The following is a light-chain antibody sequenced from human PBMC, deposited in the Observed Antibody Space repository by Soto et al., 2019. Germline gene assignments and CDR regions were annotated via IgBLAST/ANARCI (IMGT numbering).Light chain of an antibody. CDR3: QQYYHWPVT. Sequence: EIMMTQSPDTLSVSPGERVTLSCRASRTVSNRLAWYQHKPGQAPRLLISGASTGATGIPPRFRGSGSGTEFTLTVGTQQSEDIAIYYCQQYYHWPVTFGGGTKVEIK. CDR2: GAS. V-gene: IGKV3-15*01. CDR1: RTVSNR. J-gene: IGKJ4*01.